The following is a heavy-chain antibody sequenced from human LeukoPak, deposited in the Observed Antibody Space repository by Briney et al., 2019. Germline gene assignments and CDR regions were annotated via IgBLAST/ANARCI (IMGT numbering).Heavy chain of an antibody. CDR1: GASISSYY. V-gene: IGHV4-59*01. D-gene: IGHD6-19*01. CDR3: ARGASGWSFNWFDP. CDR2: IYYSGST. Sequence: SETLSLTCTVSGASISSYYWSWVRQPPGKGLEWLGYIYYSGSTNYNPSLKSRVTISVDTSKNQFSLKLSSVTAADTAVYYCARGASGWSFNWFDPWGQGTLVTVSS. J-gene: IGHJ5*02.